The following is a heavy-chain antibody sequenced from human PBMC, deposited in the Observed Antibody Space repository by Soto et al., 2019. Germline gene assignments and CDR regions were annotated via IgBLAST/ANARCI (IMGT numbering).Heavy chain of an antibody. CDR1: GGSISSYD. Sequence: SETLSLTCPVSGGSISSYDWSWIRQPPGKGLEWIGYIYYSGSTNYNPSLKSRVTISVDTSKNQFSLKLSSVTAADTAVYYCARLVAAAGSDAFDIWGQGTMVTVSS. V-gene: IGHV4-59*01. CDR2: IYYSGST. CDR3: ARLVAAAGSDAFDI. D-gene: IGHD6-13*01. J-gene: IGHJ3*02.